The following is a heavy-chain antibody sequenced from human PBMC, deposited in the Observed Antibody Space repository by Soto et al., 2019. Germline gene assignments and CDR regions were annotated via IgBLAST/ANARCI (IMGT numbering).Heavy chain of an antibody. CDR3: ARSRYSGYDSVDY. V-gene: IGHV4-59*01. Sequence: QVQLQESGPGLVKPSETLSLTCTVSGGSISSYYWSWIRQPPGKGLEWIGFIHYSGSTNYNPSLKGRVTISVDTSKNQFSLKLSSVTAADTAVYYCARSRYSGYDSVDYWGQGTLVTVSS. CDR1: GGSISSYY. J-gene: IGHJ4*02. D-gene: IGHD5-12*01. CDR2: IHYSGST.